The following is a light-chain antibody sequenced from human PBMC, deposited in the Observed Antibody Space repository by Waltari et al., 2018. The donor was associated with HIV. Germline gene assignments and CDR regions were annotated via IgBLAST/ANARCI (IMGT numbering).Light chain of an antibody. CDR2: QDN. CDR1: KLGNKY. Sequence: SYELAQPPSVSVSPGQTATITCSGAKLGNKYTSWYQQKPGQSPMVVIYQDNKRPSGIPERFSGSNSGHTATLTISGTQSTDEADYYCQAWDGSAYVFGTGTKVTVL. CDR3: QAWDGSAYV. J-gene: IGLJ1*01. V-gene: IGLV3-1*01.